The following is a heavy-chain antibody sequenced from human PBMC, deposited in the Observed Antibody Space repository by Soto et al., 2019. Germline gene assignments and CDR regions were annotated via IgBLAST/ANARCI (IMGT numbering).Heavy chain of an antibody. V-gene: IGHV1-18*01. CDR2: ISGYNGDT. J-gene: IGHJ6*02. D-gene: IGHD2-2*01. CDR1: GYTFTRYG. CDR3: ARQVVPTAIEYYYGMDV. Sequence: QLQLVQSGAEVEKPGASVKVSCKASGYTFTRYGNSWVRQAPGQGLEWMGWISGYNGDTKYAQILQGRVTMTTDTSTSTANMELRSLRSDDTAIYYCARQVVPTAIEYYYGMDVWGQGTTVTVSS.